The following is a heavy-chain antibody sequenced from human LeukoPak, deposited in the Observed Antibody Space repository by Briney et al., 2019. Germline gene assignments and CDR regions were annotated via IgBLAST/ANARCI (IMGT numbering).Heavy chain of an antibody. CDR2: IYYSGST. CDR1: GGSISSYY. CDR3: ARQYYYGSGSYYDL. D-gene: IGHD3-10*01. J-gene: IGHJ4*02. Sequence: SETLSLTCTVSGGSISSYYWSWIRQPPGKGLEWIGYIYYSGSTNYNPSLKSRVTISIDTSKNQFSLKLSSVTAADTAVYYCARQYYYGSGSYYDLWGQGTLVTVSS. V-gene: IGHV4-59*01.